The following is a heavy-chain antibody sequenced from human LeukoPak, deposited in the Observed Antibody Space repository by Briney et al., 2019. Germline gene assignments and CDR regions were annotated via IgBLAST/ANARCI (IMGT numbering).Heavy chain of an antibody. Sequence: PGGSLRLSCAASGFTFSMYWMSWVRQAPGKGLEWVGRIKSKSDGGTTDYAAPVKGRFIITRDDSKDTLYLQMDSLKTEDTAVYYCNTAYIDSRPWGQGTLVTVSS. J-gene: IGHJ5*02. CDR3: NTAYIDSRP. CDR2: IKSKSDGGTT. D-gene: IGHD3-16*01. CDR1: GFTFSMYW. V-gene: IGHV3-15*01.